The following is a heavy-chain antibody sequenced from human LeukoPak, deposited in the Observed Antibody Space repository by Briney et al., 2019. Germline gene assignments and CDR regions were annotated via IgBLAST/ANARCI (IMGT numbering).Heavy chain of an antibody. V-gene: IGHV3-21*01. CDR1: GFKFDDYG. CDR3: ARVIVFRGYMDV. D-gene: IGHD1-26*01. CDR2: ISSSSSYI. J-gene: IGHJ6*03. Sequence: GGSLRLSCAAAGFKFDDYGMSWVRQAPGKGLEWVSSISSSSSYIYYADSVKGRFTISRDNAKNSLYLQMNSLRAEDTAVYYCARVIVFRGYMDVWGKGTTVTVSS.